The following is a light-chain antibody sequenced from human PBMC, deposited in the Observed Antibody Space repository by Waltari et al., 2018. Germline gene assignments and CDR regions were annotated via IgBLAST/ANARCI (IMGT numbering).Light chain of an antibody. CDR2: GAY. V-gene: IGKV3-20*01. CDR1: QSVNTY. CDR3: QHHVRLPAT. J-gene: IGKJ1*01. Sequence: IVLTQSPGTLSLSPGERATLSCRASQSVNTYLAWYQQKPGQAPRLLIYGAYTRAACIPDRFSGSGSGTDFSLTISRLEAEDFAVYYCQHHVRLPATFGQGTKVEIK.